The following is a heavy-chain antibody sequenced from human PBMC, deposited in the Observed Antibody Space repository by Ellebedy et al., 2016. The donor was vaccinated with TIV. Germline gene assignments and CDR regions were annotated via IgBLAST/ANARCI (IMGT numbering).Heavy chain of an antibody. CDR3: AILLGSRGAFDI. Sequence: GESLKISCAASGFTFNNYAMSWVRQAPGKGLEWVSAISGSGGSTWYADSAKGRFTISRDNSKNTLYLHMNSLRAEDTAVYYCAILLGSRGAFDIWGQGTMVTVSS. V-gene: IGHV3-23*01. J-gene: IGHJ3*02. CDR2: ISGSGGST. CDR1: GFTFNNYA. D-gene: IGHD2-2*01.